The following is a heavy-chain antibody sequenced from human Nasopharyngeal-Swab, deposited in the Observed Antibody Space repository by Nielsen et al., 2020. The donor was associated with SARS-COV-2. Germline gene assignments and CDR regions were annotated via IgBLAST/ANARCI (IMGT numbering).Heavy chain of an antibody. D-gene: IGHD5-24*01. V-gene: IGHV5-10-1*01. CDR1: GYSFTSYW. Sequence: KVSCKGSGYSFTSYWISWVRQMPGKGLEWMGRIDPSDSYTNYSPSFQGHVTISADKSISTAYLQWSSLKASDTAMYYCVRQGGDAYSGWGQGTLVTVSS. J-gene: IGHJ4*02. CDR3: VRQGGDAYSG. CDR2: IDPSDSYT.